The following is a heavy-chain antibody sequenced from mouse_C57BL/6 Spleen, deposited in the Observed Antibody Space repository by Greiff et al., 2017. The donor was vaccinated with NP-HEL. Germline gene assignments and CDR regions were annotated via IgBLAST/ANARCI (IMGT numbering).Heavy chain of an antibody. D-gene: IGHD1-1*01. CDR2: IRLKSDNYAT. Sequence: EVKLQESGGGLVQPGGSMKLSCVASGFTFSNYWMNWVRQAPEKGLEWVAQIRLKSDNYATHYAEYVKGRFTISRDDSKSSVYLQMSSLRADDTGIYYCTVGYGSSYPYWYFDVWGTGTTVTVSS. V-gene: IGHV6-3*01. J-gene: IGHJ1*03. CDR3: TVGYGSSYPYWYFDV. CDR1: GFTFSNYW.